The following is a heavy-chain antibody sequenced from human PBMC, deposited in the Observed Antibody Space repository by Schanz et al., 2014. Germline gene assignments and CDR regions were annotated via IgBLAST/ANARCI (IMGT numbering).Heavy chain of an antibody. J-gene: IGHJ5*02. CDR1: GGTFSSYT. V-gene: IGHV1-69*02. D-gene: IGHD3-3*01. CDR2: IIPILGIG. Sequence: QVQLVQSGAEVKKPGSSVKVSCKASGGTFSSYTISWVRQAPGQGPEWMGRIIPILGIGNDAQKFQGRVTITADKSASVAYMQLSSLRSEDSGVYFWEIKRGVRVGVVCKVNWFGPWGQGTLVSVSS. CDR3: EIKRGVRVGVVCKVNWFGP.